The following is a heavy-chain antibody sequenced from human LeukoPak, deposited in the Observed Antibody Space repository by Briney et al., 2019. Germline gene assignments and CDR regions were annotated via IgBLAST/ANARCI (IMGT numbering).Heavy chain of an antibody. D-gene: IGHD3-16*01. Sequence: ASVKVSCKASGYTFNDYYIHWVRQAPGQGLEWMGWINPNKASAMYAQRFQDRVTMTWDTSINTAYMDLSTSRVDDSALYYCARDQSTLGCRQFDYWGQGTLVIVSS. CDR3: ARDQSTLGCRQFDY. J-gene: IGHJ4*02. V-gene: IGHV1-2*02. CDR1: GYTFNDYY. CDR2: INPNKASA.